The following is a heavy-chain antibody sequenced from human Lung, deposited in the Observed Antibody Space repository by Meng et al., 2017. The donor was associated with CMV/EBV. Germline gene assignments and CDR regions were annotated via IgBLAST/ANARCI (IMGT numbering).Heavy chain of an antibody. CDR2: TYYDGTT. Sequence: TCPVFSGTLNNGGYSWSWIRRLPEKGLEWIGYTYYDGTTHYDWSLRSRVTISVDTSKNQFSLKLSSVTAADAAVYYCARQAPDNWFDPWGQGALVTVSS. CDR3: ARQAPDNWFDP. V-gene: IGHV4-31*03. CDR1: SGTLNNGGYS. J-gene: IGHJ5*02.